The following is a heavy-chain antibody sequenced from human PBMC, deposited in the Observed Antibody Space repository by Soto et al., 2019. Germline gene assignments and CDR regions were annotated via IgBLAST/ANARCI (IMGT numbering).Heavy chain of an antibody. Sequence: GASVKVSCKASGYTFTSYAMHWVRQAPGQRLEWMGWINAGSGNTKYAQKFQGRVTMTRNTSISTAYMELSSLRSEDTAVYYCGRGHYHYYYYYYMDVWGKGTTVTVSS. CDR3: GRGHYHYYYYYYMDV. J-gene: IGHJ6*03. D-gene: IGHD3-10*01. V-gene: IGHV1-3*01. CDR2: INAGSGNT. CDR1: GYTFTSYA.